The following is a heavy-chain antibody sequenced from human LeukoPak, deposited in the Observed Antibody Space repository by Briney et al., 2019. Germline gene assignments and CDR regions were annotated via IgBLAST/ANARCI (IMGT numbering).Heavy chain of an antibody. CDR3: ARVEGHNWFDP. Sequence: ASVKVSCKASGYIFTSCGISWVRQAPGQGLEWMGWISAYNGNTKYAQKFQGRVTMTTDTSTSTAYMELRSLRSDDTAVYYCARVEGHNWFDPWGQGILVTVSS. J-gene: IGHJ5*02. V-gene: IGHV1-18*01. CDR1: GYIFTSCG. CDR2: ISAYNGNT.